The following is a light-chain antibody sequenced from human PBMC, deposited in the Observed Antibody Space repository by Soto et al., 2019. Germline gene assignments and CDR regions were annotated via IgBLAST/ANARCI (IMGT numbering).Light chain of an antibody. V-gene: IGKV1-27*01. Sequence: DLQMTQSPSSLSASLGHRVTITCRASQGIGVYLAWFQQKPGNVPKLLIYAASTLQSGVPSRFSGSGSGTDFTLTISSLQPEDVATYYCQKYNSAPLTFGGGTKVEIK. CDR2: AAS. CDR1: QGIGVY. J-gene: IGKJ4*01. CDR3: QKYNSAPLT.